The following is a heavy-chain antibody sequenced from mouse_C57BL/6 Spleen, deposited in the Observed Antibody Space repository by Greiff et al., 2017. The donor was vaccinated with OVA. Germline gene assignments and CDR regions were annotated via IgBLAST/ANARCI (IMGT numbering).Heavy chain of an antibody. CDR3: ARNWAMSYYAMDY. V-gene: IGHV2-2*01. Sequence: VKVVESGPGLVQPSQSLSITCTVSGFSLTSYGVHWVRQSPGKGLEWLGVIWSGGSTDYNAAFISRLSISKDNSKSQVFFKMNSLQADDTAIYYCARNWAMSYYAMDYWGQGTSVTVSS. J-gene: IGHJ4*01. CDR1: GFSLTSYG. CDR2: IWSGGST. D-gene: IGHD2-3*01.